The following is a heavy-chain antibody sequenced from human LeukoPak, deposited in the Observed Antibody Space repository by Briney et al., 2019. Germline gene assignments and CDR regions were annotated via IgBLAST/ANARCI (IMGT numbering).Heavy chain of an antibody. CDR2: IYSGGST. J-gene: IGHJ4*02. D-gene: IGHD2-8*01. Sequence: GGSLRLSCAASGFTVSSNYMSWVRQAPGKGLEWASVIYSGGSTYYADSVKGRFTISRHNSKNTLYLQMHSLRAEDTAVYYCASNGVNGGTFLQLDYWGQGTLVTVSS. V-gene: IGHV3-53*04. CDR3: ASNGVNGGTFLQLDY. CDR1: GFTVSSNY.